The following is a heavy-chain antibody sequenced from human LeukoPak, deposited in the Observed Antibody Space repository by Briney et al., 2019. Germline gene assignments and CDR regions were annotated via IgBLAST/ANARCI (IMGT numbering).Heavy chain of an antibody. CDR3: ARDSDSSGYYYYFDS. J-gene: IGHJ4*02. CDR1: GYTFTSYG. Sequence: GASVKVSCKASGYTFTSYGISWVRQAPGQGLEWMGWISAYNGNTNYAQKLQGRVTMTTDTSTSTAYMELSRLTSDDTAIYYCARDSDSSGYYYYFDSWGQGTLVTVSS. V-gene: IGHV1-18*01. CDR2: ISAYNGNT. D-gene: IGHD3-22*01.